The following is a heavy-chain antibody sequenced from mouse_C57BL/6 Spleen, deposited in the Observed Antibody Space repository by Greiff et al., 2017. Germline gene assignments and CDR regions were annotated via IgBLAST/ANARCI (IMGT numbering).Heavy chain of an antibody. CDR3: ASDYGSRGYFDY. CDR1: GYTFTSYW. Sequence: QVQLQQPGAELVKPGASVKLSCKASGYTFTSYWMHWVKQRPGQGLEWIGMIHPNSGSTNYNEKFKSKATLTVDKSSSTAYMQLSSLTSEDSAVYYCASDYGSRGYFDYWGQGTTLIVSS. CDR2: IHPNSGST. J-gene: IGHJ2*01. V-gene: IGHV1-64*01. D-gene: IGHD1-1*01.